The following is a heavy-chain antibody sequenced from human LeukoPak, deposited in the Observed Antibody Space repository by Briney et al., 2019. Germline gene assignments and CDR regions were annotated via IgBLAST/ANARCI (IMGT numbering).Heavy chain of an antibody. V-gene: IGHV1-24*01. Sequence: ASVKVSCKVSGYTLTELSMHWVRQAPGKGLEWMGGFDPEDGETIYAQKFQGRVTMTEDTSTDTAYMELSSVRSEDTAVYYCATYYDILTGYFQAWVWGQGTLVTVSS. CDR3: ATYYDILTGYFQAWV. CDR2: FDPEDGET. CDR1: GYTLTELS. D-gene: IGHD3-9*01. J-gene: IGHJ4*02.